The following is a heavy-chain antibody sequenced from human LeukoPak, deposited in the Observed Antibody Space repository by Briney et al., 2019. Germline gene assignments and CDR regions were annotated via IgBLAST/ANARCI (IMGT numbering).Heavy chain of an antibody. Sequence: GSSVKVSCKASGGTFSSYAISWVRQAPGQGLEWMGRIIPIFGTANYAQKFQGRVTITTDESTSTAYMELSSLRSEDTAVYYCARDFQVATIPHWFDPWGQGTLVTVSS. CDR1: GGTFSSYA. CDR2: IIPIFGTA. D-gene: IGHD5-12*01. CDR3: ARDFQVATIPHWFDP. J-gene: IGHJ5*02. V-gene: IGHV1-69*05.